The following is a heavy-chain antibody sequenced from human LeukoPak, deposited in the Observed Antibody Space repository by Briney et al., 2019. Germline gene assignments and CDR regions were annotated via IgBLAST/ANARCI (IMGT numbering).Heavy chain of an antibody. CDR2: ISGSGGST. J-gene: IGHJ5*02. CDR1: GFTFSSYA. D-gene: IGHD4-11*01. CDR3: AKDFYSNYVVGNWFDP. Sequence: GGSLRLSCAASGFTFSSYAMSWVRQAPGKGLEWVPAISGSGGSTYYADSVKGRFTISRDNSKNTLYLQMNSLRAEDTAVYYCAKDFYSNYVVGNWFDPWGQGTLVTVSS. V-gene: IGHV3-23*01.